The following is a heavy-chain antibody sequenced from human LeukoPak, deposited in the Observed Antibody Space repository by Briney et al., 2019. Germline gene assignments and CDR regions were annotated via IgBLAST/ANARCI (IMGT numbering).Heavy chain of an antibody. J-gene: IGHJ4*02. Sequence: GGSLRLPCVASGFPFSSYWMTWGRQAPGKGLEWVANIKQDGSKKSYVDSVKGRFTISRDNAKNSLYLQMNSLRAEDTAIYYCTRVGYIDEGIDYWGQGTLVTVSS. CDR1: GFPFSSYW. V-gene: IGHV3-7*04. D-gene: IGHD5-24*01. CDR3: TRVGYIDEGIDY. CDR2: IKQDGSKK.